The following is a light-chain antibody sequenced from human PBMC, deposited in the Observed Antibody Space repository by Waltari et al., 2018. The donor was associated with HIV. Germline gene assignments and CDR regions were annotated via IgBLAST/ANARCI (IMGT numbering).Light chain of an antibody. CDR3: GTWDSSLSAVV. CDR2: DNK. V-gene: IGLV1-51*01. CDR1: SSTIGSNY. J-gene: IGLJ2*01. Sequence: QSVLTQPPSVSAAPGPMVTISCSGSSSTIGSNYVPWYQHLPGTAPKLLIYDNKERPPGIPDRFSASKSGTSVALDITGLQTGDEGDYYCGTWDSSLSAVVFGGGTKLTVL.